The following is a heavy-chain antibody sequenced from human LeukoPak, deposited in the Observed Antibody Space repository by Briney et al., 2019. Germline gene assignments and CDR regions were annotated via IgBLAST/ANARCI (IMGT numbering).Heavy chain of an antibody. Sequence: PGGSLRLSCAASGFTFSSYAMHWVRQAPGKGLEWVAVISYDGSNKYYADSVKGRFTISRDNSKNALYLQMNSLRAEDTAVYYCARDRLSGSYSYYYYGMDVWGQGTTVTVSS. CDR3: ARDRLSGSYSYYYYGMDV. D-gene: IGHD1-26*01. V-gene: IGHV3-30*04. J-gene: IGHJ6*02. CDR2: ISYDGSNK. CDR1: GFTFSSYA.